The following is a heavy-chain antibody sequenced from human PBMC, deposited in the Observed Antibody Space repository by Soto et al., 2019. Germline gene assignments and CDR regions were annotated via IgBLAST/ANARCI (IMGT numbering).Heavy chain of an antibody. CDR3: ARGPRGLHPLEFFDY. CDR1: GGTFTNYN. J-gene: IGHJ4*02. CDR2: VTPTYGSS. V-gene: IGHV1-69*06. Sequence: QVQLVQSGAEVKKPGSSVKVSCKTSGGTFTNYNFHWVRQAPGQGLEWLGGVTPTYGSSNYAQRFQGRVNITADKSTRTAYMELSSLRSDDTAVYYCARGPRGLHPLEFFDYWGQGTLVIVSS. D-gene: IGHD3-16*01.